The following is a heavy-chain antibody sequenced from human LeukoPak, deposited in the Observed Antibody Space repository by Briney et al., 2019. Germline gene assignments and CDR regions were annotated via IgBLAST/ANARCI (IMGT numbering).Heavy chain of an antibody. V-gene: IGHV4-59*01. CDR2: IYYSGST. CDR1: GGSISGYY. CDR3: ARTPTTSWDNWFDP. D-gene: IGHD2/OR15-2a*01. J-gene: IGHJ5*02. Sequence: SETLSLTCTVSGGSISGYYWSWIRQPPGKGLEWIGYIYYSGSTNYNPSLKSRVTISVDTSKNQFSLKLSSVTAADTAVYYCARTPTTSWDNWFDPWGQGTLVTVSS.